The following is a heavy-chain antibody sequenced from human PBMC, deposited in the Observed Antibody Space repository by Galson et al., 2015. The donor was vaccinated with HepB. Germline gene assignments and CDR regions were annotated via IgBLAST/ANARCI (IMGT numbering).Heavy chain of an antibody. D-gene: IGHD3-3*01. CDR1: GFTFSSYA. J-gene: IGHJ6*02. V-gene: IGHV3-23*01. CDR2: ISGSSGST. CDR3: AKDLGDFWSGYSAPLGEVYYYGMDV. Sequence: SLRLSCAASGFTFSSYAMSWVRQAPGKGLEWVSAISGSSGSTYYADSVKGRFTISRDNSKNTLYLQMNSLRAEDTAVYYCAKDLGDFWSGYSAPLGEVYYYGMDVWGQGTTVTVSS.